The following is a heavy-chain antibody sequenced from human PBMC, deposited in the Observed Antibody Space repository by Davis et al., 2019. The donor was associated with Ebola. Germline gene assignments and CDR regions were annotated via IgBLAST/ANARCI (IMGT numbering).Heavy chain of an antibody. CDR3: AKDGYDYDYYYGMDV. D-gene: IGHD5-12*01. J-gene: IGHJ6*02. CDR1: GFTFSSYG. V-gene: IGHV3-33*03. CDR2: IWYDGSNK. Sequence: PGGSLRLSCAASGFTFSSYGMHWVRQAPGKGLEWVAVIWYDGSNKYYADSVKGRFTISRDNAKNSLYLQMNSLRDEDTAVYYCAKDGYDYDYYYGMDVWGQGTTVTVSS.